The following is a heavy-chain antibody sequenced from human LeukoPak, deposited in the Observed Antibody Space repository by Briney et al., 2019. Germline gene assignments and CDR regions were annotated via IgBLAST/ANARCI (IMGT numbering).Heavy chain of an antibody. CDR1: GFTFSSYA. V-gene: IGHV3-30-3*01. CDR2: ISYDGSNK. Sequence: PGRSLRLSCAASGFTFSSYAMHWVRQAPGKGLEWVAVISYDGSNKYYADSVKGRFTISRDNSKNTLYLQMNSLRAEDTAVYYCARDPTQYLIDYWGQGTLVTVSS. D-gene: IGHD2-2*01. J-gene: IGHJ4*02. CDR3: ARDPTQYLIDY.